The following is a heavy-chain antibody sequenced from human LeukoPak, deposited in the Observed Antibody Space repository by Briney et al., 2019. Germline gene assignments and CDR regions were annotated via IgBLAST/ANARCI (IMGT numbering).Heavy chain of an antibody. Sequence: ASVKVSCKASGYTFTTYGISWVRQAPGRGLEWMGWISTYNAITNYAQKLQGRVTMTTDTSTSTAYMELRSLRSDDTAVYYCARVKGDAFDIWGQGTMVTVSS. V-gene: IGHV1-18*01. J-gene: IGHJ3*02. CDR2: ISTYNAIT. CDR3: ARVKGDAFDI. CDR1: GYTFTTYG.